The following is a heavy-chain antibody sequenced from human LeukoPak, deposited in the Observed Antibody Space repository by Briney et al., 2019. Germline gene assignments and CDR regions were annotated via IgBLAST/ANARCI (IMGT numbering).Heavy chain of an antibody. CDR2: ISDSGGST. Sequence: GGSLRLSCAASGFTFSSHAMHWVRQAPGKGLECVSTISDSGGSTYYANSVKGRFSVSRDNSTKKLYLQMGSLRAEDVAVYYCARGREGAKTRYFDLWGRGTLVTVSS. J-gene: IGHJ2*01. CDR1: GFTFSSHA. D-gene: IGHD1-26*01. V-gene: IGHV3-64*01. CDR3: ARGREGAKTRYFDL.